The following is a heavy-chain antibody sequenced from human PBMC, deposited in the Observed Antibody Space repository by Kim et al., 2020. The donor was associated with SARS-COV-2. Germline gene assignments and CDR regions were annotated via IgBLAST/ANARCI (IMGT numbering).Heavy chain of an antibody. CDR3: ARDRLEQQLVGEFDY. CDR2: IIPIFGTA. J-gene: IGHJ4*02. V-gene: IGHV1-69*13. Sequence: SVKVSCKASGGTFSSYAISWVRQAPGQGLEWMGGIIPIFGTANYAQKFQGRVTITADESTSTAYMELSSLRSEDTAVYYCARDRLEQQLVGEFDYWGQGTLVTVSS. D-gene: IGHD6-13*01. CDR1: GGTFSSYA.